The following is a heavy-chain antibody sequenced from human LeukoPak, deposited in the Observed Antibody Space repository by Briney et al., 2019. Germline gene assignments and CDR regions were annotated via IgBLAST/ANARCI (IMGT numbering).Heavy chain of an antibody. CDR2: ISGSSSII. CDR3: AKNDGVRFLEWLQPSSN. V-gene: IGHV3-48*04. Sequence: PGGSLRLSCAASGFTFSNYNMNWVRQAPGKGLEWVSYISGSSSIIFYADSVKGRFTISRDNAKKSLYLQMNSLRAEDTAVYYCAKNDGVRFLEWLQPSSNWGQGTLVTVSS. CDR1: GFTFSNYN. D-gene: IGHD3-3*01. J-gene: IGHJ4*02.